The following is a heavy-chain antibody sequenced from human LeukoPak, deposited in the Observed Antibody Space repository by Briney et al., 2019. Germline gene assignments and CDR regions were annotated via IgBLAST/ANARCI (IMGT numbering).Heavy chain of an antibody. CDR2: ISSGSSTI. Sequence: GGSLRLSCAAAGFAFSGYSMNWVRQAPGKGLEWVSYISSGSSTIFYADSVKGRFTISRDNAKSSLFLQMNSLRAEDTAVYYCARSRTGNYFDYWGQGTLVTVSS. J-gene: IGHJ4*02. D-gene: IGHD2-8*02. CDR3: ARSRTGNYFDY. V-gene: IGHV3-48*01. CDR1: GFAFSGYS.